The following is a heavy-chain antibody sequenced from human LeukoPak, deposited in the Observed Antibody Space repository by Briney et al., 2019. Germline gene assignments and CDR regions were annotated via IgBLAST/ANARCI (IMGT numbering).Heavy chain of an antibody. V-gene: IGHV4-30-2*01. Sequence: PSQTLSLTCTVSGVATSSGGYYWSWIRQPPGKGLEWIGYIYLSGSTYYNPSLKSRVTISVDRSKNQFSLKLSSVTGADTAVYYCARGWQHDYYYYYMDVWGKGNTVTVSS. D-gene: IGHD5-24*01. J-gene: IGHJ6*03. CDR1: GVATSSGGYY. CDR2: IYLSGST. CDR3: ARGWQHDYYYYYMDV.